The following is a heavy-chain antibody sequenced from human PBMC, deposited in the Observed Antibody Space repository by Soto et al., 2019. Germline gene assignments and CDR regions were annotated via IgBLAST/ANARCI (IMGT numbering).Heavy chain of an antibody. V-gene: IGHV4-59*12. J-gene: IGHJ5*01. CDR3: VKVGRIAAPGTWFDP. CDR1: AGPISGSY. Sequence: ASETLSLPCTVSAGPISGSYWGWIRQSPGRELELVAYIHYSGCASYNPSLKSRVTMSIDTSKKQFSLKVNSVNTADTAVYYCVKVGRIAAPGTWFDPCGQGILVTV. CDR2: IHYSGCA. D-gene: IGHD6-13*01.